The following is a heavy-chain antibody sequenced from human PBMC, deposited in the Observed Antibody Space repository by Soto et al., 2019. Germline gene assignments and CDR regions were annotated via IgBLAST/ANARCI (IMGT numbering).Heavy chain of an antibody. V-gene: IGHV3-53*05. J-gene: IGHJ4*02. Sequence: SLRLSCAASGFTVSSNYMSWVRQAPGKGLEWVSLIYSGGSTYYADSVKGRFTISRDNSKNTLYLQMNSLRAEDTAVYYCATWRGSFLYYFDYWGQGTLVTVSS. CDR1: GFTVSSNY. CDR3: ATWRGSFLYYFDY. D-gene: IGHD3-3*01. CDR2: IYSGGST.